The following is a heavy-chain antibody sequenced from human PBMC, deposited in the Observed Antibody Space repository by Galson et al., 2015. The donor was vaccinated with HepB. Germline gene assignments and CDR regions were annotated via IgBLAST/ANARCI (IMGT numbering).Heavy chain of an antibody. J-gene: IGHJ4*02. D-gene: IGHD5-12*01. CDR2: INKDGSAK. V-gene: IGHV3-7*01. CDR3: AREVGYSGSDY. Sequence: SLRLSCAASGFTFGNHWMTWVRQAPGKGLEWVANINKDGSAKYYVDSVKGRFTISRDNDKNALYLEMNSLRAEDTAVYFCAREVGYSGSDYWGQGTLVAVSS. CDR1: GFTFGNHW.